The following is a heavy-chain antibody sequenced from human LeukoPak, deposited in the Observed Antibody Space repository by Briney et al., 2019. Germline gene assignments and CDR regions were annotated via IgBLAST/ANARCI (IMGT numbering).Heavy chain of an antibody. CDR1: GGSFSGYY. CDR2: ISHSGST. Sequence: SETLSLTCAVYGGSFSGYYWSWIRQPPGKGLEWIGEISHSGSTNYNPSLKSRVTISVDTSKNQFSLKLSSVTAADTAVYYCARGSTTLFDYWGQGTLVTVSS. J-gene: IGHJ4*02. V-gene: IGHV4-34*01. CDR3: ARGSTTLFDY. D-gene: IGHD1-26*01.